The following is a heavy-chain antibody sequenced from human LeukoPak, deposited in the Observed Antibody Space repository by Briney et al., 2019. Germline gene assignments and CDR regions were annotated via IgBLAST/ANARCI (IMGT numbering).Heavy chain of an antibody. CDR2: AYYSGST. Sequence: SETLSLTCTLSAGSISSQYWSWIRQPPRKGLEWIGYAYYSGSTNYHTSLKSRVTISVDTSKNQFSLKLSSVTAADTAVYYCARTVSSIAARPGSYYYYYMDVWGKGTTVTVSS. CDR3: ARTVSSIAARPGSYYYYYMDV. J-gene: IGHJ6*03. D-gene: IGHD6-6*01. V-gene: IGHV4-59*11. CDR1: AGSISSQY.